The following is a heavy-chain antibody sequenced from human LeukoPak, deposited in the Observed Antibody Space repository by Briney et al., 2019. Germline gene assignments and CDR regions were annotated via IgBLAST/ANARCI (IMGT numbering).Heavy chain of an antibody. D-gene: IGHD2-2*01. V-gene: IGHV4-4*09. CDR1: GGSISSYY. CDR3: ARHGRGCSSTSCLGYYYYYMDV. CDR2: IYTSGST. J-gene: IGHJ6*03. Sequence: SETLSLTCTVSGGSISSYYWSWIRQPPGKGLEWIGYIYTSGSTNYNPSLKSRVTISVDTSKNQFSLKLSSVTAADTAVYYCARHGRGCSSTSCLGYYYYYMDVWGKGTTVTVSS.